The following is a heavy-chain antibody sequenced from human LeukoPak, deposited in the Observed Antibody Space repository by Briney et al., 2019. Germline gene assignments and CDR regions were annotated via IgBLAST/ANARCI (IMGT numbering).Heavy chain of an antibody. V-gene: IGHV4-4*07. Sequence: SETLSLTCTVSGGSISSYYWSWIRQPAGKGLEWIGRTYTSGSTNYNPSLKSRVTMSVDTSKSQFSLKLSSVTAADTAVYYCARDGGYSGYDYLAVGYYFDYWGQGTLVTVSS. CDR2: TYTSGST. CDR3: ARDGGYSGYDYLAVGYYFDY. CDR1: GGSISSYY. D-gene: IGHD5-12*01. J-gene: IGHJ4*02.